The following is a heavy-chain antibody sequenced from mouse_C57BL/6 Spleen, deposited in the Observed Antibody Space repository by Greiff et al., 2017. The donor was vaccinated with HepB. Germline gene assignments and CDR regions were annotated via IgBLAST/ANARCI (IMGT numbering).Heavy chain of an antibody. CDR2: ISYDGSN. CDR3: AREHYDPYYYAMDY. D-gene: IGHD2-4*01. J-gene: IGHJ4*01. CDR1: GYSITSGYY. V-gene: IGHV3-6*01. Sequence: EVQRVESGPGLVKPSQSLSLTCSVTGYSITSGYYWNWIRQFPGNKLEWMGYISYDGSNNYNPSLKNRISITRDTSKNQFFLKLNSVTTEDTATYYCAREHYDPYYYAMDYWGQGTSVTVSS.